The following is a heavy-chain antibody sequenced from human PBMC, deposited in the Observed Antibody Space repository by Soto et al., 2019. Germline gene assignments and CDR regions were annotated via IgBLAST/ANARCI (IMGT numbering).Heavy chain of an antibody. D-gene: IGHD3-22*01. CDR2: ITGDGAGT. V-gene: IGHV3-64*02. CDR1: GFTFNRYT. Sequence: GGSLRLSCAASGFTFNRYTMSWVRQAPGKGLEHVSGITGDGAGTSYSDSVKGRFTISRDNSKDTLFLQMGSLRDEDMAVYYCARVFYDSGSSYYDYWGQGTLVTVSS. J-gene: IGHJ4*02. CDR3: ARVFYDSGSSYYDY.